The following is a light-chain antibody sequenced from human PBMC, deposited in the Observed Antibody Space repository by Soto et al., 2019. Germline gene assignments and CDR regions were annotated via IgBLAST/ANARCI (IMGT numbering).Light chain of an antibody. CDR1: QTVNSGY. Sequence: IGLTQSPGTLSVSPGERVSLSCRASQTVNSGYLAWYQHKPGQAPRLLIFGASIRATGIPDRFSASGSGTDFTLTISKLEPEDFVVYYCQQYGSSPGTFGQGTRLEIK. V-gene: IGKV3-20*01. CDR2: GAS. J-gene: IGKJ5*01. CDR3: QQYGSSPGT.